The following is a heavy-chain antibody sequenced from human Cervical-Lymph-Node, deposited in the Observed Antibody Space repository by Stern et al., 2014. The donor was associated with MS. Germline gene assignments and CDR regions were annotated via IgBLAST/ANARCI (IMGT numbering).Heavy chain of an antibody. CDR1: GFTFSDYY. Sequence: QVQLVESGGGLVKPGGSLRLSCAASGFTFSDYYMSWIRQAPGKGLEWVSSISSSSSYTNYADSVKGRFTISRDNAKNSLYLQMNSLRAEDTAVYYCARVGAVAAYFDYWGQGTLVTVSS. CDR3: ARVGAVAAYFDY. D-gene: IGHD6-19*01. J-gene: IGHJ4*02. CDR2: ISSSSSYT. V-gene: IGHV3-11*06.